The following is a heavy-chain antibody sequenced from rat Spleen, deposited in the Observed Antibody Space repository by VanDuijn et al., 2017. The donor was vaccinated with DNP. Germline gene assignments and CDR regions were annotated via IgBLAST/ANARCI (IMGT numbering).Heavy chain of an antibody. J-gene: IGHJ2*01. CDR2: INSAGST. CDR3: ARWNIGTSTLDY. V-gene: IGHV3-3*01. D-gene: IGHD1-5*01. CDR1: GYSITSCCR. Sequence: EVQLQESGPGLVKPSQSLSLTCSVTGYSITSCCRWTWIRKFPGHKLEWMGYINSAGSTNYNPSLKGRISITSDTSKNQLFLQLNSVTTEDTATYYCARWNIGTSTLDYWGQGVMVTVSS.